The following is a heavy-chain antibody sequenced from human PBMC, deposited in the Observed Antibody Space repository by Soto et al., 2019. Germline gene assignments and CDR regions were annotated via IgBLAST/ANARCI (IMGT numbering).Heavy chain of an antibody. D-gene: IGHD3-22*01. J-gene: IGHJ4*02. CDR1: GGSFSGYY. V-gene: IGHV4-34*01. Sequence: PSETLSLTCAVYGGSFSGYYWSWIRQPPGKGLEWIGEINHSGSTNYNPSLKSRVTVPVDTSKNQFSLKLSSVTAADTAVYYCARTASDYHDSSGYFGYSDYWGQGTLVTVSS. CDR3: ARTASDYHDSSGYFGYSDY. CDR2: INHSGST.